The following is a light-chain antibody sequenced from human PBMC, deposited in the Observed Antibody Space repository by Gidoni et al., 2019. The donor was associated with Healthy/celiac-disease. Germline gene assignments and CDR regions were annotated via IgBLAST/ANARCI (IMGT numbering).Light chain of an antibody. CDR2: GHS. Sequence: QSVLTQPPSVSGAPGPRVTISCTGRSSNIGAGYDVHWYQQLPGTAPKLLIYGHSNRLSGVPDRFSGSKSGTSASLAITGLQAEDEADYYCQSYDSSLSGYVFGTGTKVTVL. J-gene: IGLJ1*01. CDR3: QSYDSSLSGYV. V-gene: IGLV1-40*01. CDR1: SSNIGAGYD.